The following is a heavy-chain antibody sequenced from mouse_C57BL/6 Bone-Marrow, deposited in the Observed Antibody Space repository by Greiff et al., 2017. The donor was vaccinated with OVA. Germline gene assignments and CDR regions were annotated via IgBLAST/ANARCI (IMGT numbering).Heavy chain of an antibody. J-gene: IGHJ4*01. V-gene: IGHV1-69*01. CDR2: IDPSDSYT. D-gene: IGHD1-1*01. CDR3: ARNYGSSYGGVDY. CDR1: GYTFTSYW. Sequence: QVQLKEPGAELVMPGASVKLSCKASGYTFTSYWMHWVKQRPGQGLEWIGEIDPSDSYTNYNQKFKGKSTLTVDKSSSTAYMQLSSLTSEDSAVYYCARNYGSSYGGVDYWGQGTSVTVSS.